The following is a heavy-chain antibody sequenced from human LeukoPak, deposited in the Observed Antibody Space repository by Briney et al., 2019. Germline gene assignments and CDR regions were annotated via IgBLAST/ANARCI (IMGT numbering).Heavy chain of an antibody. V-gene: IGHV4-39*07. J-gene: IGHJ3*02. CDR1: GGSISSSCYY. Sequence: SETLSLTCTVSGGSISSSCYYWGWIRQPPGKGLEWIGSIYYSGSTYYNPSLKSRVTISVDTSKHQFSLKLSSVTAADTAVYYCARGSYNWNPGDAFDIWGQGTMVTVSS. D-gene: IGHD1-20*01. CDR3: ARGSYNWNPGDAFDI. CDR2: IYYSGST.